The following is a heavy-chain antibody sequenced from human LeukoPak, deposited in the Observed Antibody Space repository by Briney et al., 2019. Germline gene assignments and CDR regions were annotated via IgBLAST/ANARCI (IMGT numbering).Heavy chain of an antibody. J-gene: IGHJ4*01. CDR3: ARSIFSGSYAFDF. CDR2: IYRSGTT. V-gene: IGHV4-38-2*02. D-gene: IGHD3-3*01. Sequence: SETLSLTCTVSGYSISSGHYWGWIRQSPGKGLEWIGSIYRSGTTYYNPSLKSRVTISVDTSKNQFSLKMTSVTAADTAVYYCARSIFSGSYAFDFWGHGTLVTVSS. CDR1: GYSISSGHY.